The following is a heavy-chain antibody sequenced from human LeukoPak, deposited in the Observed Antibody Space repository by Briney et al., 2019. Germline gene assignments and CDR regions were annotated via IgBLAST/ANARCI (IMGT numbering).Heavy chain of an antibody. CDR1: GFTFSGYA. Sequence: PGGSLRLSCAASGFTFSGYALHWVRQAPGKGLEWVAVISNDAKNKHYADSVKGRFTISRDNPKNTLYLQMNSLRPEDTAVYYCARGAGASGGRDYYSDYWGQGILVAVSS. V-gene: IGHV3-30*04. CDR3: ARGAGASGGRDYYSDY. CDR2: ISNDAKNK. J-gene: IGHJ4*02. D-gene: IGHD6-13*01.